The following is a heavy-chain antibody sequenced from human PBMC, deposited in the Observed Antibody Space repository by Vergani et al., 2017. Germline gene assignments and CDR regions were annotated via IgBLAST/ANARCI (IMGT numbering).Heavy chain of an antibody. CDR1: GGSISSGGYY. J-gene: IGHJ5*02. CDR3: ARDLRVYYGSGSYGWFDP. V-gene: IGHV4-31*03. D-gene: IGHD3-10*01. Sequence: QVQLQESGPGLVKPSQTLSLTCTVSGGSISSGGYYWTWIRQHPGKGLEWIGYIYYRGSTYYNPSLKSRVTISVDTSKIQFSLKLSSVTAADTAVYYCARDLRVYYGSGSYGWFDPWGQGTLVTVSS. CDR2: IYYRGST.